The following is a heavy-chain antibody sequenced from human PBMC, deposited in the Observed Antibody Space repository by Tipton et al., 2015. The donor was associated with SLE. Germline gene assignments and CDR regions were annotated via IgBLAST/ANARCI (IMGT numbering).Heavy chain of an antibody. V-gene: IGHV3-53*05. D-gene: IGHD3-3*01. CDR1: GFTFSTYA. CDR3: ARDSDYDFWRGHLDAFDM. Sequence: SLRLSCAASGFTFSTYAMSWVREVPGKGLEWVSVIYSGGSTSYADFVRGRFTISRDSLKNTVYLQMNSLRAEDTAMYFCARDSDYDFWRGHLDAFDMWGQGTMVTVSS. J-gene: IGHJ3*02. CDR2: IYSGGST.